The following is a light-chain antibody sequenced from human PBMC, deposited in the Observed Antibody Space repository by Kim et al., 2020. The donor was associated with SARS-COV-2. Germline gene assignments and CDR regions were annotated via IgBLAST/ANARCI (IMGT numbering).Light chain of an antibody. Sequence: SPGERATLSCRASQSVSNYLAWYQQKPGQAPRLLIYDASNRATGIPARFSGSGSGTDFTLTISSREPEDFAVYYCQQRSNWPPMYTFGQGTKLEI. J-gene: IGKJ2*01. V-gene: IGKV3-11*01. CDR3: QQRSNWPPMYT. CDR2: DAS. CDR1: QSVSNY.